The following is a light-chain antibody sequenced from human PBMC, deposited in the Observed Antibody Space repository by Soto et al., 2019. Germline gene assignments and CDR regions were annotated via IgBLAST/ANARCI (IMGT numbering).Light chain of an antibody. J-gene: IGLJ1*01. Sequence: QSVLTQPASVSGSPVQSITISCTGTSSDVGGYNYVSWYQQNPGKAPKLMIYEVSNRPSGVSTRFSGSKSGNTASLTISGLQDEDEADYYCSSYTSSSTHYVFGTGIKVTVL. CDR2: EVS. CDR1: SSDVGGYNY. V-gene: IGLV2-14*01. CDR3: SSYTSSSTHYV.